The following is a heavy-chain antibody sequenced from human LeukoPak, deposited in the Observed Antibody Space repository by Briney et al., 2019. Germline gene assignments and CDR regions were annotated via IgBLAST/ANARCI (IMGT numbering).Heavy chain of an antibody. CDR3: ARDSTYYDFWSGYLYYMDV. D-gene: IGHD3-3*01. J-gene: IGHJ6*03. CDR2: ISSSSSTI. V-gene: IGHV3-48*04. Sequence: GGSLRLSCAASGFTFSSYSMNWVRQAPGKGLEGVSYISSSSSTIYYADSVKGRFTISRDNAKNSLYLQMNSLRAEDTAVYYCARDSTYYDFWSGYLYYMDVWGKGTTITVSS. CDR1: GFTFSSYS.